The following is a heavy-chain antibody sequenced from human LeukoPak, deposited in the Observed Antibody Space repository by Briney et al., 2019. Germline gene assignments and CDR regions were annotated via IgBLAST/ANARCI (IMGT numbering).Heavy chain of an antibody. CDR1: GGSFSGYY. Sequence: SETLSLTCAVYGGSFSGYYWSWIRQPPGKGLEWIGEINRSGSTNYNPSLKSRVTISVDTSKNQFSLKLSSVAAADTAVYYCARGPQELLAYCGGDCYSPWFDPWGQGTLVTVSS. CDR3: ARGPQELLAYCGGDCYSPWFDP. CDR2: INRSGST. J-gene: IGHJ5*02. V-gene: IGHV4-34*01. D-gene: IGHD2-21*02.